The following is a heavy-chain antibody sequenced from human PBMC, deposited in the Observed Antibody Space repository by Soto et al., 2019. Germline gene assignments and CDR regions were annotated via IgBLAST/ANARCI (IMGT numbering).Heavy chain of an antibody. CDR1: GFTFSSYA. V-gene: IGHV3-23*01. CDR2: ISGSGGST. J-gene: IGHJ4*02. CDR3: AKDASARYSRYDLDY. D-gene: IGHD5-12*01. Sequence: EVQLLESGGGLVQPGGSLRPSCAASGFTFSSYAMSWVRQPQGKGLEWVSAISGSGGSTYYADSVKGGFTISRDNSKNTLYLQMNSLRAEDTAVYYCAKDASARYSRYDLDYWGQGTLVTVSS.